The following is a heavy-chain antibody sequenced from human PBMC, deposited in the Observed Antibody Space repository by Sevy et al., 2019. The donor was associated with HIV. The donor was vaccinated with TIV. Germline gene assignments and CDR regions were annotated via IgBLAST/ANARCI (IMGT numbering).Heavy chain of an antibody. J-gene: IGHJ3*02. CDR1: GFTFDDYA. Sequence: GGSLRLSCAASGFTFDDYAMHWVRQAPGKGLEWVSGISWNSGSIGYADSVKGRFTISRDNAKNSLYLQMNSLRAEDTALYYGAKDLGSEFGELLFYAFDIWGQGTMVTVSS. CDR3: AKDLGSEFGELLFYAFDI. D-gene: IGHD3-10*01. CDR2: ISWNSGSI. V-gene: IGHV3-9*01.